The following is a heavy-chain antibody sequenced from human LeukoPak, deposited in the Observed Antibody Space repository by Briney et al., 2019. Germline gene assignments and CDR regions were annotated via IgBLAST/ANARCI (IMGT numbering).Heavy chain of an antibody. D-gene: IGHD5-12*01. V-gene: IGHV1-69*13. CDR2: IIPIFGTA. J-gene: IGHJ6*04. CDR1: GGTFSSYA. Sequence: SVKVSCKASGGTFSSYATSWVRQAPGQGLEWMGGIIPIFGTANYAQKFQGRVTITADESTSTAYMGLSSLRSEDTAVYYCARSGIVATIGEDYYYYGMDVWGKGTTVTVSS. CDR3: ARSGIVATIGEDYYYYGMDV.